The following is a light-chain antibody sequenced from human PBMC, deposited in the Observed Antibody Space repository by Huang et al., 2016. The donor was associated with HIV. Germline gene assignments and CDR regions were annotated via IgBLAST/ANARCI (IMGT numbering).Light chain of an antibody. V-gene: IGKV3-20*01. CDR1: QSVSSSY. CDR3: QQYGSSPLT. CDR2: GAS. Sequence: EIVLTQFPGTLSLSPGERATLSCRASQSVSSSYLVWYQQKPGQAPRLLIYGASSRATGIPDRFSGSGSGTDFTLTISRLEPEDFAVYYCQQYGSSPLTFGGGTKVEIK. J-gene: IGKJ4*01.